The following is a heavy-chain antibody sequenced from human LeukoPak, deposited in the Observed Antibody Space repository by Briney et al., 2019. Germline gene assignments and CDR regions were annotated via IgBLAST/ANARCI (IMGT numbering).Heavy chain of an antibody. CDR1: GYTFTSYY. J-gene: IGHJ4*02. Sequence: ASVKVSCKASGYTFTSYYMHWVRQAPGEGLEWMGIINPSGGSTTYAQKFQGRVTMTRDMSTSTVYMELSRLRSDDTAVYYCARVLLYGGPGYWGQGTLVTVSS. CDR2: INPSGGST. V-gene: IGHV1-46*01. CDR3: ARVLLYGGPGY. D-gene: IGHD4-23*01.